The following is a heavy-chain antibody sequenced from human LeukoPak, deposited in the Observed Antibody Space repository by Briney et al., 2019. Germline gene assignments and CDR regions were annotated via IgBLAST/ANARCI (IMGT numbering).Heavy chain of an antibody. CDR2: ISSSSSHI. CDR1: GFTFSSYG. Sequence: GGSLRLSCAASGFTFSSYGMHWVRQAPGKGLEWVSSISSSSSHIYYADSVEGRFTISRDNSKNSLYLQMNSLRAEDTAVYYCARGGFHYDSSGYYCFDYWGQGTLVTVSS. CDR3: ARGGFHYDSSGYYCFDY. D-gene: IGHD3-22*01. J-gene: IGHJ4*02. V-gene: IGHV3-21*01.